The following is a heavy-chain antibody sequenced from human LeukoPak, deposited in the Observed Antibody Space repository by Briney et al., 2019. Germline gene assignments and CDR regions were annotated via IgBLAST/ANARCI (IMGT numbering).Heavy chain of an antibody. CDR1: GGSISSSSYY. CDR3: ARPIYCSGGSCYRLGAFDI. V-gene: IGHV4-39*01. Sequence: PSETLSLTCTVSGGSISSSSYYWGWIRQPPGKGLEWIGSIYYSGSTYYNPSLKSRVTISVDTSKNQFSLKLSSVTAADTAVYYCARPIYCSGGSCYRLGAFDIWGRGTMVTVSS. CDR2: IYYSGST. D-gene: IGHD2-15*01. J-gene: IGHJ3*02.